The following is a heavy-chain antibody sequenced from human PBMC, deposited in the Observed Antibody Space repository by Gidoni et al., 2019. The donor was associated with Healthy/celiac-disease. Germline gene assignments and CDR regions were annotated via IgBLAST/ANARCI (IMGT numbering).Heavy chain of an antibody. CDR3: ARGGLGVEMDV. D-gene: IGHD1-26*01. CDR2: ISSSSSYI. V-gene: IGHV3-21*01. Sequence: EVQLVESGGGLVKPGGSLGLSCAASGFTFSSYSMNWVRQAPGKGLGWVSSISSSSSYIYYADSVKGRFTISRDNAKNSLYLQMNSLRAEDTAVYYCARGGLGVEMDVWGQGTTVTVSS. J-gene: IGHJ6*02. CDR1: GFTFSSYS.